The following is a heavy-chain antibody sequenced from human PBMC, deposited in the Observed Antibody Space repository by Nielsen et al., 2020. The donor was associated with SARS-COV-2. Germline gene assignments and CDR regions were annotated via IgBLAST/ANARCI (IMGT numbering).Heavy chain of an antibody. V-gene: IGHV1-69*13. J-gene: IGHJ3*02. CDR3: AAPYCSSTSCSDAFDI. Sequence: SVKVSCKASGYTFTSYAINWVRQATGQGLEWMGGIIPIFGTANYAQKFQGRVTITADESTSTAYMELSSLRSEDTAVYYCAAPYCSSTSCSDAFDIWGQGTMVTVSS. CDR1: GYTFTSYA. CDR2: IIPIFGTA. D-gene: IGHD2-2*01.